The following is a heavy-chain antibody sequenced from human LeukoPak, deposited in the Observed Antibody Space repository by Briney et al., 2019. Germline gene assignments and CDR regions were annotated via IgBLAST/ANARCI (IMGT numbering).Heavy chain of an antibody. CDR2: ISRSNVSI. CDR3: ASPAIGYSDSSGYYFDY. CDR1: GFTFSNYA. V-gene: IGHV3-21*01. J-gene: IGHJ4*02. Sequence: GGSLRLSCAASGFTFSNYAMNWVRQAPGKGLEWVSSISRSNVSIYYANSVKGRFTISRDNARNSLYLQMNGLRADDTAVYYCASPAIGYSDSSGYYFDYWGQGTLVTVSS. D-gene: IGHD3-22*01.